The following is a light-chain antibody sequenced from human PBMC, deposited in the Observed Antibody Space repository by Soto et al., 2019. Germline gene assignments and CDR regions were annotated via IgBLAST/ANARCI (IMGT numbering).Light chain of an antibody. CDR2: GAS. J-gene: IGKJ5*01. CDR3: QQYGSSPPVT. V-gene: IGKV3-20*01. CDR1: QSVSSSY. Sequence: EIVLTQSPGTLSLSPGERATLSCRASQSVSSSYLAWYQQKPGQAPRLLIYGASSRATGIPDRFSGSGSGTYCTLTISRLEAQDFAVYYWQQYGSSPPVTFGQGTRLEIK.